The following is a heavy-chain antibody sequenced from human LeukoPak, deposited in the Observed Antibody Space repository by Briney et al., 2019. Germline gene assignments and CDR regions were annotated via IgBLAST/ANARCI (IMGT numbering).Heavy chain of an antibody. J-gene: IGHJ4*02. CDR1: GNTFTTHY. Sequence: ASVKVSCKSSGNTFTTHYIHWVRQAPGQGLEWMGWINPNSGGTNYAQKFQGRVTMTRDTSISTAYMELSRLRSDDTAVYYCARGPDYDQFDYWGQGTLVTVSS. V-gene: IGHV1-2*02. CDR2: INPNSGGT. D-gene: IGHD3-22*01. CDR3: ARGPDYDQFDY.